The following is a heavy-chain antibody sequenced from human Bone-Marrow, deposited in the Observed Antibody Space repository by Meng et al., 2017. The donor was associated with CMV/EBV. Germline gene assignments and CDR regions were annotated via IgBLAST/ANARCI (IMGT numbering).Heavy chain of an antibody. V-gene: IGHV1-8*03. CDR3: ARAPITMVRGVIIAKGWFDP. Sequence: ASVKVSCKASGYTFTSYDINWVRQATGQGLEWMGWMNPNSGNTGYAQKFQGRVTITRNTSISTAYMELSSLRSEDTAVYYCARAPITMVRGVIIAKGWFDPWGQGTLVTVSS. CDR1: GYTFTSYD. CDR2: MNPNSGNT. D-gene: IGHD3-10*01. J-gene: IGHJ5*02.